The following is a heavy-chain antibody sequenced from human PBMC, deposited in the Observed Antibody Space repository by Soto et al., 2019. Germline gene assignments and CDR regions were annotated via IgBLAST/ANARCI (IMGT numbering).Heavy chain of an antibody. V-gene: IGHV1-18*01. CDR2: ISAYNGNT. Sequence: QVQLVQSGAEVKKPGASVKVSCKASGYTFTSYGISWVRQAPGQGLEWMGWISAYNGNTHYAQKLQGRVTMNTDTSTSTAYMEMRSLRSDDTAVYYCARFTYYYDSSGSLRTDAFDIWGQGTMVTVSS. D-gene: IGHD3-22*01. J-gene: IGHJ3*02. CDR3: ARFTYYYDSSGSLRTDAFDI. CDR1: GYTFTSYG.